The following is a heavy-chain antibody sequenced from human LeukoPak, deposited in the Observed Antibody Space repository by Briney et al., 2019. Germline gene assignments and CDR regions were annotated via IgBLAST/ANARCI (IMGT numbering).Heavy chain of an antibody. CDR1: GFTFSSYW. D-gene: IGHD2-15*01. Sequence: GGSLRLSCAASGFTFSSYWMSWVRQAPGKGLEWVAVISYDGSNKYYADSVKGRFTISRDNSKNTLYLQMNSLRAEDTAVYYCAKDSGWYTYYYYYMDVWGKGTTVTVSS. J-gene: IGHJ6*03. CDR3: AKDSGWYTYYYYYMDV. CDR2: ISYDGSNK. V-gene: IGHV3-30*18.